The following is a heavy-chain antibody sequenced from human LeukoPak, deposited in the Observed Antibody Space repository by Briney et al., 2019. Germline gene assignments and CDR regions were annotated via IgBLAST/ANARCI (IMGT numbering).Heavy chain of an antibody. CDR1: GYTFTSYH. D-gene: IGHD2-2*01. CDR3: VGEDAHTYYFDF. V-gene: IGHV1-46*01. Sequence: ASVKVSCKTSGYTFTSYHMHWVRQAPGQGLEWVGILKSTGDTTVYAQKFQGRVTVTRDTSTSTVYMELSSLSSEDTAVYHCVGEDAHTYYFDFWGPGTLVTVSS. CDR2: LKSTGDTT. J-gene: IGHJ4*02.